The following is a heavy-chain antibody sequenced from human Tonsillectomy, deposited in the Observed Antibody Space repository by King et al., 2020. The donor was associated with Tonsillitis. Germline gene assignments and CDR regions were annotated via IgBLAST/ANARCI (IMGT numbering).Heavy chain of an antibody. J-gene: IGHJ3*02. D-gene: IGHD3-10*01. CDR1: GFIFSSYE. CDR2: ISSSGSTI. V-gene: IGHV3-48*03. Sequence: VQLVESGGGLVQPGGSLRLSCAASGFIFSSYEMNWVRQAPGKGLEWVSYISSSGSTIHYADSVKGRFTISRDNAKNSLHLQMNSLRAEDTAVYYCAKEPRLLWFGEITPGSFDIWGRGPMVPVAS. CDR3: AKEPRLLWFGEITPGSFDI.